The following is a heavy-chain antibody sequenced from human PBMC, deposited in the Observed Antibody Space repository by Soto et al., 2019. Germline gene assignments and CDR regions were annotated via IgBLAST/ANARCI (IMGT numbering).Heavy chain of an antibody. CDR1: GGSISSGDYY. Sequence: SETLSLTCTVSGGSISSGDYYWSWIRQPPGKGLEWIGYIYYSGSTCYNPSLKSRVTISVDTSKNQFSLKLSSVTAADTAVYYCARAGIVVVPAARFDPWGQGTLVTVSS. J-gene: IGHJ5*02. D-gene: IGHD2-2*01. CDR2: IYYSGST. CDR3: ARAGIVVVPAARFDP. V-gene: IGHV4-30-4*01.